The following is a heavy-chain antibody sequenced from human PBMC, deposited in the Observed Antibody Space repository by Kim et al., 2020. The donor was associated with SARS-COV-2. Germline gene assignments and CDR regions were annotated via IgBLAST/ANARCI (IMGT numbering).Heavy chain of an antibody. CDR3: ARQGSGWFNWFDP. D-gene: IGHD6-19*01. J-gene: IGHJ5*02. Sequence: SETLSLTCTVSAGSISSSSYYWGWIRQPPGKGLEWIGSIYYSGSTYYNPSLKSRVTISVDTSKNQFSLKLSSVTAADTAVYYCARQGSGWFNWFDPWGQGTLVTVSS. CDR1: AGSISSSSYY. CDR2: IYYSGST. V-gene: IGHV4-39*01.